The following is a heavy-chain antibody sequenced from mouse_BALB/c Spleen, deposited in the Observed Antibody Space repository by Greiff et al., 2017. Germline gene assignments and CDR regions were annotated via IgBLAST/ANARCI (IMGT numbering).Heavy chain of an antibody. J-gene: IGHJ2*01. CDR3: ARHLYYRYGVDY. Sequence: EVQRVESGGGLVKPGGSLKLSCAASGFAFSSYDMSWVRQTPEKRLEWVAYISSGGGSTYYPDTVKGRFTISRDNAKNTLYLQMSSLKSEDTAMYYCARHLYYRYGVDYWGQGTTLTVSS. V-gene: IGHV5-12-1*01. CDR2: ISSGGGST. CDR1: GFAFSSYD. D-gene: IGHD2-14*01.